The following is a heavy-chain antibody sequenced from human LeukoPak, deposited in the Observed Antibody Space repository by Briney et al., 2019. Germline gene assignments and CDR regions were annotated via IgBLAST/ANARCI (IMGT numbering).Heavy chain of an antibody. CDR1: GGSISSSY. CDR2: IYYSGSA. Sequence: SETLSLTCTVSGGSISSSYWSWIRQPPGKGLEWIGYIYYSGSANYNPSLKSRVTISVDTSKNQFSLKLSSVTAADTAVYYCARGNYDYVWGGIDYWGQGTLVTVSS. D-gene: IGHD3-16*01. V-gene: IGHV4-59*08. CDR3: ARGNYDYVWGGIDY. J-gene: IGHJ4*02.